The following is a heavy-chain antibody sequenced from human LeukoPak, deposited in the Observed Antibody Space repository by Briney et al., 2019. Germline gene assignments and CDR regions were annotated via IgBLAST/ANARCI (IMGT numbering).Heavy chain of an antibody. J-gene: IGHJ4*02. CDR2: ISYDGSNK. CDR1: GFTFSSYA. V-gene: IGHV3-30*14. Sequence: QTGGSLRLSCAASGFTFSSYAMHWVRQAPGKGLEWVAVISYDGSNKYYADSVKGRFTISRHNSKNTLYLQMNSLRAEDTAVYYCARGTVVNGYYFDYWGQGTLVTVSS. CDR3: ARGTVVNGYYFDY. D-gene: IGHD2-15*01.